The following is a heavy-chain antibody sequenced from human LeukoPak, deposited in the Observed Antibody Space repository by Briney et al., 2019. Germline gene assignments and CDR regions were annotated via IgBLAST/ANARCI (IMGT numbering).Heavy chain of an antibody. J-gene: IGHJ6*02. D-gene: IGHD2-15*01. CDR1: GGSISSGGYS. CDR2: IYHSGST. Sequence: PSQTLSLTCAVSGGSISSGGYSWRWIRQPPGKGLEWIGYIYHSGSTYYNPSLKSRVTISVDRSKNQFSLKLSSVTAADTAVYYCARGPKCSGGSCYSYDFGMDVWGQGTTVTVSS. V-gene: IGHV4-30-2*01. CDR3: ARGPKCSGGSCYSYDFGMDV.